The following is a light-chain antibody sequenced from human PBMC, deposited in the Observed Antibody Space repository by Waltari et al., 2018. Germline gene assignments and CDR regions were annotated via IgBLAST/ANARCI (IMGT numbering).Light chain of an antibody. V-gene: IGLV2-11*01. CDR2: DVT. CDR3: CSYAGSYIYV. Sequence: QSALTPPRSVSGSPGQSVTISCTGTSSDVGGYNYVSWYQQHPGKAPKLMIFDVTQRPSGVPDRFSGSKSGNTASLTISGLQAEDEADYYCCSYAGSYIYVFGTGTKVTVL. CDR1: SSDVGGYNY. J-gene: IGLJ1*01.